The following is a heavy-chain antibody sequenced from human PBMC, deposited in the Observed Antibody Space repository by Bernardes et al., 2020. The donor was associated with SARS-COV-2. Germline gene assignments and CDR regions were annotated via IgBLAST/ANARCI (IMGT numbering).Heavy chain of an antibody. D-gene: IGHD1-7*01. J-gene: IGHJ4*02. Sequence: ASVKVSCKASGYTFDSYGISWVRQAPGQGLEWMGWISAYNGDTKFAQKLQGRVTMTTDTSTSTAYLELRSLRSDDTAVYYCARGRGKLELRRANDYWGQGTLVIVSS. CDR3: ARGRGKLELRRANDY. CDR2: ISAYNGDT. V-gene: IGHV1-18*01. CDR1: GYTFDSYG.